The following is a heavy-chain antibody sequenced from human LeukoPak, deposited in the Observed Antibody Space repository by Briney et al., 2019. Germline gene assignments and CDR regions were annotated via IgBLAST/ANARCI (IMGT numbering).Heavy chain of an antibody. Sequence: SETLSLTCTVSGGSISSGSYYWSWIRQPAGKGLEWIGRIYTSGSTNYNPSLKSRVTISVDTSKNQFSLKLSSVTAADTAVYYCASQSGYYLGFDYWGQGTLVTVSS. CDR2: IYTSGST. J-gene: IGHJ4*02. CDR3: ASQSGYYLGFDY. D-gene: IGHD3-22*01. CDR1: GGSISSGSYY. V-gene: IGHV4-61*02.